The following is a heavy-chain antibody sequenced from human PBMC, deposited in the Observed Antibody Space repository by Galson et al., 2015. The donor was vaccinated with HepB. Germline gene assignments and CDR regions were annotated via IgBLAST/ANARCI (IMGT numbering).Heavy chain of an antibody. V-gene: IGHV1-69*13. CDR1: GDTFSSYA. J-gene: IGHJ6*02. CDR2: IIPLYNKA. D-gene: IGHD2-21*02. Sequence: SVKVSCKVSGDTFSSYAISWVRQATGQGLEWMGGIIPLYNKANYAQKFQGRVTITADDSTSTAYMELSSLRSEDTAVYYCARTGANVVVTAIVHYHTMDVWGQGTTVTASS. CDR3: ARTGANVVVTAIVHYHTMDV.